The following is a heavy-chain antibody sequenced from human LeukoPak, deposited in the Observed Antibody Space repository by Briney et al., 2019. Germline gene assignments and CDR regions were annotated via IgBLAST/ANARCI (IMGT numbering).Heavy chain of an antibody. J-gene: IGHJ1*01. CDR3: ARGSNQYCSGGSCLEYFQH. V-gene: IGHV4-34*01. CDR1: GGSFSGYN. D-gene: IGHD2-15*01. CDR2: INHSGST. Sequence: SETLSLTCAVYGGSFSGYNWSWIRPPPGKGLEWSGEINHSGSTNYNPSLKIRVTISVDTPKNRLSLKLRSVTAAHTAVYYCARGSNQYCSGGSCLEYFQHWGQGTLVTVSS.